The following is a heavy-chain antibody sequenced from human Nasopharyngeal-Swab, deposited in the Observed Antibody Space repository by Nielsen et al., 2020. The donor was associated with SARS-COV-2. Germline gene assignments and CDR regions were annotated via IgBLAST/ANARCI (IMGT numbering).Heavy chain of an antibody. V-gene: IGHV3-48*03. CDR1: GLGFSNYE. D-gene: IGHD5-12*01. CDR3: AREVPYSGHDDVFDI. Sequence: GESLKISCAASGLGFSNYEMNWVRQAPGKGLEWISYISTTTATIYYADSVKGRFTISRDNAKNSLYLQMNSLRAEDTAVYYCAREVPYSGHDDVFDIWGQETMVTVSA. CDR2: ISTTTATI. J-gene: IGHJ3*02.